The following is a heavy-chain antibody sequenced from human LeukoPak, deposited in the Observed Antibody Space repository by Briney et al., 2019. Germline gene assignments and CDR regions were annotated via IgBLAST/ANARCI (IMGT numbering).Heavy chain of an antibody. CDR2: IKQDGSKK. CDR3: TRVGYIDEGIDY. V-gene: IGHV3-7*04. CDR1: GFPFSSYW. Sequence: PGGSLRLSCVASGFPFSSYWMTWVRQAPGKGLEWVANIKQDGSKKSYVDSVKGRFTIYRDNAKNSLYLKMTSLRAEDTAIYYCTRVGYIDEGIDYWGQGNMVTVSS. D-gene: IGHD5-24*01. J-gene: IGHJ4*02.